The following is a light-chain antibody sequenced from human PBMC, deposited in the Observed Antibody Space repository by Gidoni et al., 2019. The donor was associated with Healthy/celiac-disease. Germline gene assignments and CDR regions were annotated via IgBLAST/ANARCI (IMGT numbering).Light chain of an antibody. CDR3: SSYTSSSTPYV. V-gene: IGLV2-14*01. Sequence: SALTQPASVSGSPGQSITISCTGTSSDVGGYNYVSWYQQHPGKAPKLMISEVSNRPSGVSNRFSGSKSGNTASLTISGLQAEDEADYYCSSYTSSSTPYVFGTGTKVTVL. CDR1: SSDVGGYNY. CDR2: EVS. J-gene: IGLJ1*01.